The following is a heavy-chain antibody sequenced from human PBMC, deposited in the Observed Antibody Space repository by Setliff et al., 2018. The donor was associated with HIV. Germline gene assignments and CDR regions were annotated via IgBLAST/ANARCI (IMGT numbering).Heavy chain of an antibody. D-gene: IGHD6-19*01. CDR2: ILSGRDT. V-gene: IGHV4-39*01. CDR1: GDSITSGHYY. CDR3: ARPHSGRGGGAWFDP. Sequence: ETLSLTCTVSGDSITSGHYYWGWIRQPPGKGLEWIGNILSGRDTYYNPSLKSRVSMSVDTSKNQFSLRLTSVTAADTAVYFCARPHSGRGGGAWFDPWGQGTLVTVS. J-gene: IGHJ5*02.